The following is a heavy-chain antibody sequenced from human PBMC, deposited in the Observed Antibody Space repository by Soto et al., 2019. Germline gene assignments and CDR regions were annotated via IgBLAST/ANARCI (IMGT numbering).Heavy chain of an antibody. V-gene: IGHV1-24*01. J-gene: IGHJ4*02. D-gene: IGHD6-13*01. CDR1: GYTLTELS. CDR3: ATAGGSSSWQQLTLFDY. Sequence: ASVKVSCKVSGYTLTELSMHWVRQAPGKGLEWMGGFDPEDGETIYAQKFQGRVTMTEDTSTDTAYMELSSLRSEDTAVYYCATAGGSSSWQQLTLFDYWVQGTLVTVSS. CDR2: FDPEDGET.